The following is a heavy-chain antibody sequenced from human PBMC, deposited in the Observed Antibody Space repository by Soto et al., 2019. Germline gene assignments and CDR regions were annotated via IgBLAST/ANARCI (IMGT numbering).Heavy chain of an antibody. Sequence: GGSLRLSCAASGFTFSSYAMSWVRQAPGKGLEWVSAISGSGGSTYYADSVKGRFTISRDNSKNTLYLQMNSPRAEDTAVYYCAKDSNDLLITERKVTFDYWGKGTLVNVSS. CDR3: AKDSNDLLITERKVTFDY. J-gene: IGHJ4*02. D-gene: IGHD1-1*01. V-gene: IGHV3-23*01. CDR2: ISGSGGST. CDR1: GFTFSSYA.